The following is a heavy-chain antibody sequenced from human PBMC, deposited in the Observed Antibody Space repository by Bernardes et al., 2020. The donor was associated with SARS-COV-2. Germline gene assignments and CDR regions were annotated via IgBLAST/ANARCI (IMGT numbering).Heavy chain of an antibody. D-gene: IGHD2-2*01. V-gene: IGHV3-66*01. CDR3: ARAGANLRLLYCSSTSCYDDYYGMDV. Sequence: GGSLRLCCAASGFTVSSNYMSWVRQAPGKGLEWVSVIYSGGSTYYSASVKGRFTISRDNSKNTLYLQMNSLRAEDTAVYYCARAGANLRLLYCSSTSCYDDYYGMDVWGQGTTVTVSS. J-gene: IGHJ6*02. CDR2: IYSGGST. CDR1: GFTVSSNY.